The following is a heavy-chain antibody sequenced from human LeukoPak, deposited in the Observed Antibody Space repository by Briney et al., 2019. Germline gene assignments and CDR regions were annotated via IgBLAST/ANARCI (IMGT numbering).Heavy chain of an antibody. CDR3: ATLPIVVVPAASYYFDY. V-gene: IGHV1-24*01. D-gene: IGHD2-2*01. Sequence: ASVKVSCKVSGYTPTELSMHWVRQAPGKGLEWMGGFDPEDGETIYAQKFQGRVTMTEDTSTDTAYMELSSLRSEDTAVYYCATLPIVVVPAASYYFDYWGQGTLVTVSS. CDR2: FDPEDGET. CDR1: GYTPTELS. J-gene: IGHJ4*02.